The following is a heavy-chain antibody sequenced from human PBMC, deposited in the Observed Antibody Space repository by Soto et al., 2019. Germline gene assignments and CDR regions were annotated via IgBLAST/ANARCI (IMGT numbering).Heavy chain of an antibody. J-gene: IGHJ4*02. V-gene: IGHV6-1*01. Sequence: PSQTLSLTCAISGESVSSSGASWNWIRQFPSGGLEWLGRTYYRSKWYYEYAVSVKGRITINPDTSKNQFSLQLNSVTPDDTAVYYCVRGNMHFDYWGQGTLVTVSS. D-gene: IGHD2-2*01. CDR1: GESVSSSGAS. CDR2: TYYRSKWYY. CDR3: VRGNMHFDY.